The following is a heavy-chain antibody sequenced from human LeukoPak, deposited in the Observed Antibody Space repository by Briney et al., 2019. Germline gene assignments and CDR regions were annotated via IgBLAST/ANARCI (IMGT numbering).Heavy chain of an antibody. Sequence: GGSLRLSCAASGFTFSSYSMNWVRQAPGKGLEWVSYISSSSSTIYYADSVKGRFTISRDNSKNTLYLQMNSLRAEDTALYYCAKGDSSGWYEGNWFDPWGQGTLVTVSS. CDR1: GFTFSSYS. J-gene: IGHJ5*02. CDR3: AKGDSSGWYEGNWFDP. V-gene: IGHV3-48*01. CDR2: ISSSSSTI. D-gene: IGHD6-19*01.